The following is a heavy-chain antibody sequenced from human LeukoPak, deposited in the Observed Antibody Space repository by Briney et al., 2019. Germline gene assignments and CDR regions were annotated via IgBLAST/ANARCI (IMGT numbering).Heavy chain of an antibody. Sequence: GGSLRLSCAASGFTFSSYSMNWVRQAPGKGLEWVSCISSSGSTIYYADSVKGRFTISRDNAKNSLYLQMNSLRAEDTAVYYCAELGITMIGGVWGKGTTVTISS. CDR3: AELGITMIGGV. D-gene: IGHD3-10*02. CDR1: GFTFSSYS. J-gene: IGHJ6*04. V-gene: IGHV3-48*04. CDR2: ISSSGSTI.